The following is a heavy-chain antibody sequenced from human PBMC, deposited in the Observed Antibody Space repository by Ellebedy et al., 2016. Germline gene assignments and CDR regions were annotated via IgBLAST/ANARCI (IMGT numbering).Heavy chain of an antibody. Sequence: GSLRLSCAVSGGSISSSNWWSWVRQPPGKGLEWIGEIYHSVSTNYNPSLKSRVTISVAKSKNQFSLKLSSVTAADTAVYYCARRSGYDAPDYWGQGTLVTVSS. CDR3: ARRSGYDAPDY. J-gene: IGHJ4*02. V-gene: IGHV4-4*02. D-gene: IGHD5-12*01. CDR2: IYHSVST. CDR1: GGSISSSNW.